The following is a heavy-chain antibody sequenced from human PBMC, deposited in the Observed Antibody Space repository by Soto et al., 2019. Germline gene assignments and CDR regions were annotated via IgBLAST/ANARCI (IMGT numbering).Heavy chain of an antibody. V-gene: IGHV1-18*01. CDR2: ISAYNGNT. CDR1: GYTFTSYG. J-gene: IGHJ5*02. D-gene: IGHD2-2*01. Sequence: GASVKVSCKASGYTFTSYGISWVRQAPGQGLEWMGWISAYNGNTNYAQKLQGRVTMTTDTSTSTAYMELRSLRSDDTAAYYCARERVPRIVVVPAATNWFDPWGQGTLVTVSS. CDR3: ARERVPRIVVVPAATNWFDP.